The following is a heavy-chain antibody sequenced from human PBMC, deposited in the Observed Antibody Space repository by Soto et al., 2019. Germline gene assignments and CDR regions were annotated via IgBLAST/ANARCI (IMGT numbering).Heavy chain of an antibody. V-gene: IGHV3-23*01. CDR3: ASTDYGGDGQDY. Sequence: EVQLLESGGGLVQPGGSLRLSCAASGFTFSSYAMSWVRQAPGKGLEWVSSVSYTGDTTYYADSVKGRFTISRDNSKNTVYLQMNSLRTEDTATYYCASTDYGGDGQDYWGQGTLVTVSS. D-gene: IGHD4-17*01. CDR2: VSYTGDTT. CDR1: GFTFSSYA. J-gene: IGHJ4*02.